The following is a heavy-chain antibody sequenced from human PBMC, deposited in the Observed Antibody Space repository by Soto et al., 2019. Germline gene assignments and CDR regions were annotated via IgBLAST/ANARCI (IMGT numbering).Heavy chain of an antibody. V-gene: IGHV1-69*01. D-gene: IGHD6-6*01. Sequence: QVQLVQSGAEVKKPGSSVKVSCKSSGGTFSSFAITWVRQAPGQGLEWMGGIIPIFGTPNFAQKFQGRVTIIADASTSTVYMEMSSLTFEDTAVYYCATPNASSGSCKIVYIHYGLDVWGLGTTVIVSS. J-gene: IGHJ6*02. CDR3: ATPNASSGSCKIVYIHYGLDV. CDR1: GGTFSSFA. CDR2: IIPIFGTP.